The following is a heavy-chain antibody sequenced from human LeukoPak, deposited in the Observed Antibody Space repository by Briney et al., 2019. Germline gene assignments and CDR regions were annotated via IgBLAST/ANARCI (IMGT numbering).Heavy chain of an antibody. CDR1: GGSISTFY. V-gene: IGHV4-59*08. CDR3: ARHASDGSGWMYYFDY. Sequence: PLETLSLTCTVSGGSISTFYWSWIRQPPGKGLEWIGYVDYVGSTNYNHSLKSRVTISVDRSKNQFSLKLTSVTAADTAVYYCARHASDGSGWMYYFDYWGQGTLVTVSS. J-gene: IGHJ4*02. D-gene: IGHD6-19*01. CDR2: VDYVGST.